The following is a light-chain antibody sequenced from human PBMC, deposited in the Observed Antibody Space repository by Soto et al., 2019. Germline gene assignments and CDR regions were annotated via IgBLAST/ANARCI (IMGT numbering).Light chain of an antibody. CDR2: AAS. CDR1: QGISSY. V-gene: IGKV1-9*01. J-gene: IGKJ3*01. Sequence: DIQLTQSPSFLSASVGDRVTITCRASQGISSYLAWYQQKPGKAPKLLIYAASTLQSGVPPRFSASASGTEFTLTISSLQPEDFATYYCQQLTSYPLTFGPGTQMDIK. CDR3: QQLTSYPLT.